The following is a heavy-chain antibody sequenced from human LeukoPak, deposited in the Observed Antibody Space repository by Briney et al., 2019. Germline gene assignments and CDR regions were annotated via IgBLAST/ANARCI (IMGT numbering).Heavy chain of an antibody. J-gene: IGHJ6*03. V-gene: IGHV1-69*13. CDR3: ARAYYDILTGYYVHYYYYYMDV. CDR1: GYTFTGYY. Sequence: SVKVSCKASGYTFTGYYMHWVRQAPGQGLEWMGGIIPIFGTADYAQKFQGRVTITADESTSTAYMELSSLRSEDTAVYYCARAYYDILTGYYVHYYYYYMDVWGKGTTVTISS. CDR2: IIPIFGTA. D-gene: IGHD3-9*01.